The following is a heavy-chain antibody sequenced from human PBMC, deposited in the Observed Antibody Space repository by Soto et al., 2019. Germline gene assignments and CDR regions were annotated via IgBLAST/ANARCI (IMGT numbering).Heavy chain of an antibody. CDR1: GYTFTGYY. D-gene: IGHD2-15*01. V-gene: IGHV1-2*04. Sequence: PRPSVKVSCKASGYTFTGYYMHWVRQAPGQGLEWMGWINPNSGGTNYAQKFQGWVTMTRDTSISTAYMELSRLRSDDTAVYYCAREVPGGYFDYWGQGTLVTVSS. CDR3: AREVPGGYFDY. CDR2: INPNSGGT. J-gene: IGHJ4*02.